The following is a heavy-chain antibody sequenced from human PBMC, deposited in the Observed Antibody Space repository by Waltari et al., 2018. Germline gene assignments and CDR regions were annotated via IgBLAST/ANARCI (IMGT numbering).Heavy chain of an antibody. CDR1: GGSSSGYY. CDR3: AREDDTMVRGVIRAFDI. Sequence: QVQLQQWGAGLLKPSETLSLTCAVYGGSSSGYYWSWIRQPPGKGLEWIGEINQSGSTNDSPSLKIRVTISVDTSKDQFSLKLSSVTAAGTAVYYCAREDDTMVRGVIRAFDIWGQGTMVTVSS. V-gene: IGHV4-34*01. CDR2: INQSGST. J-gene: IGHJ3*02. D-gene: IGHD3-10*01.